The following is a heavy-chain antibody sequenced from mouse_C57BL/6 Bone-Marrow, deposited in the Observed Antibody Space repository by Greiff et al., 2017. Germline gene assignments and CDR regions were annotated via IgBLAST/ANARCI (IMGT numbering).Heavy chain of an antibody. J-gene: IGHJ2*01. CDR3: ARGLRREGYYFDV. D-gene: IGHD2-4*01. CDR1: GYTFTSYW. Sequence: VQLQQPGAELVKPGASVKLSCKASGYTFTSYWMQWVKQRPGQGLEWIGEIDPSDSNTNYNQKCKGKATLTVDTSSSTAYMQLSSLTSEDSAVYYCARGLRREGYYFDVWGQGTTLTVSS. CDR2: IDPSDSNT. V-gene: IGHV1-50*01.